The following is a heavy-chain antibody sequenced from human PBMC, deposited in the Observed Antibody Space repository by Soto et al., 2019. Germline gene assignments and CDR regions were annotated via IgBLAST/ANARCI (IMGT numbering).Heavy chain of an antibody. J-gene: IGHJ6*03. D-gene: IGHD5-12*01. CDR2: ISGSGGST. Sequence: EVQLLESGGGLVQPGGSLRLSCAASGFTFSSYAMSWVRQAPGKGLEWVSAISGSGGSTYYADSVKGRFTISRDNYKNTLYLQMNSLRAEDTAVYYCAKDLGGYDFNYYYYMDVWGKGTTVTVSS. CDR3: AKDLGGYDFNYYYYMDV. V-gene: IGHV3-23*01. CDR1: GFTFSSYA.